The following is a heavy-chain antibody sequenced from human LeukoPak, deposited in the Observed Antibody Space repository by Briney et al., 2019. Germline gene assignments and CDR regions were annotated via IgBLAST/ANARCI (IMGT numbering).Heavy chain of an antibody. CDR2: IYHSGSN. V-gene: IGHV4-38-2*02. J-gene: IGHJ4*02. D-gene: IGHD1-26*01. CDR1: GYSISSGYY. CDR3: VAGSGGDEWEPYGFDY. Sequence: SETLSLTCTVSGYSISSGYYWGWIRQPPGKELEWIGSIYHSGSNYYDPSLKSRVTISVDTSKNQFSLKLNSVTAADTAVYYCVAGSGGDEWEPYGFDYWGQGTLVTVYS.